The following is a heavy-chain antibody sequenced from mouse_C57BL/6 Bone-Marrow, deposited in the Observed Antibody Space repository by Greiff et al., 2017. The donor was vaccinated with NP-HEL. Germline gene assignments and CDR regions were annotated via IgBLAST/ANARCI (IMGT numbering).Heavy chain of an antibody. CDR2: INPNNGGT. CDR1: GYTFTDYY. D-gene: IGHD2-5*01. V-gene: IGHV1-26*01. J-gene: IGHJ4*01. CDR3: ARELAYYSIYYAMDY. Sequence: EVQLQQSGPELVKPGASVKISCKASGYTFTDYYMNWVKQSHGKSLEWIGDINPNNGGTSYNQKFKGKATLTVDKSSSTAYMELRSLTSEDSAVYYCARELAYYSIYYAMDYWGQGTSVTVSS.